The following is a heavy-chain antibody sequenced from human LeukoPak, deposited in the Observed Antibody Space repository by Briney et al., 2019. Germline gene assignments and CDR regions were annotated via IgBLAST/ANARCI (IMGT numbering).Heavy chain of an antibody. J-gene: IGHJ3*02. CDR3: ARALGSGWSDAFDI. Sequence: SETLSLTCAVYGESFSGYYWSWMRQPPGKGLEWIGNIYDSGSTNYNPSLKSRVTISVDKSKNRFSLNLTSVTAADTAVYYCARALGSGWSDAFDIWGQGTMVTVSS. CDR1: GESFSGYY. V-gene: IGHV4-34*01. CDR2: IYDSGST. D-gene: IGHD6-19*01.